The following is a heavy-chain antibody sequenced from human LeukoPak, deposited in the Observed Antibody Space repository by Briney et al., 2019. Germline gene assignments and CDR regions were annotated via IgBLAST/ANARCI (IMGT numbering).Heavy chain of an antibody. CDR3: AKDLYGYVSNWFDP. V-gene: IGHV3-23*01. CDR1: GFTFANYA. CDR2: VSGGGGVT. J-gene: IGHJ5*02. Sequence: GGSLRLSCAASGFTFANYALTWVRQAPGKGLEWVSTVSGGGGVTYYAGSVKGRFTISRDNSKNTLYLQMNSLRAEDTAVYYCAKDLYGYVSNWFDPWGQGTLVTVSS. D-gene: IGHD5-12*01.